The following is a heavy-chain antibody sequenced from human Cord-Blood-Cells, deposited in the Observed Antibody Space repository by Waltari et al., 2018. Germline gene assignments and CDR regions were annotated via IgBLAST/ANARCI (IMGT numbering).Heavy chain of an antibody. V-gene: IGHV4-4*07. CDR2: IYTSGST. J-gene: IGHJ4*02. CDR1: GGSLSSYY. CDR3: ARVGYDSSGYYFDY. D-gene: IGHD3-22*01. Sequence: QLQLQESGPGLVKPSETLSLTCTVSGGSLSSYYWSWIRPPAGKGLEWIGRIYTSGSTNYNPSLKSRVTMSVDKPKNQFSLKLSSVTAADTAVYYCARVGYDSSGYYFDYWGQGTLVTVSS.